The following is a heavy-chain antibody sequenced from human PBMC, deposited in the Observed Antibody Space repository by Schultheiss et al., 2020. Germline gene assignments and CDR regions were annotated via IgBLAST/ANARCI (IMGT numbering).Heavy chain of an antibody. CDR1: ADTFTNDA. CDR2: ISPIIGTP. V-gene: IGHV1-69*13. CDR3: VRETAWNSAVGNWFDP. J-gene: IGHJ5*02. D-gene: IGHD1-7*01. Sequence: SVKVSCKASADTFTNDAISWVRQAPGQGLEWMGRISPIIGTPDYAPIFQGRVTINADESTSTVYMELNSLRSEDTAVYYCVRETAWNSAVGNWFDPWGQGTLVTVSS.